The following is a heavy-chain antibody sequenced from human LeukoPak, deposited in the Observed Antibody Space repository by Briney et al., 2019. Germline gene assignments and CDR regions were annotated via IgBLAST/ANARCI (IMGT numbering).Heavy chain of an antibody. D-gene: IGHD1-26*01. Sequence: GGSLRLSCEASGFTFSRNWMTWVRQAPGKGLEWVANIRQDGNEKYYVDSVKGRFTISRDNAKNSLYLQMNSLRAEDTAVYYCASGGVVGPSSYWFYDLWGRGTRVTVSS. CDR3: ASGGVVGPSSYWFYDL. J-gene: IGHJ2*01. V-gene: IGHV3-7*01. CDR1: GFTFSRNW. CDR2: IRQDGNEK.